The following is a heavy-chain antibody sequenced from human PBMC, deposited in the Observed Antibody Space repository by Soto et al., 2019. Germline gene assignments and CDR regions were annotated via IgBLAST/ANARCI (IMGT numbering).Heavy chain of an antibody. D-gene: IGHD3-3*01. CDR1: GYSFTSYW. CDR3: ATSDFWSGYYTPY. Sequence: RVSCKGSGYSFTSYWISWVRQMPGKGLEWMGRIDPSDSYTNYSPSFQGHVTISADKSISTAYLQWSSLKASDTAMYYCATSDFWSGYYTPYWGQGTLVTVSS. J-gene: IGHJ4*02. CDR2: IDPSDSYT. V-gene: IGHV5-10-1*01.